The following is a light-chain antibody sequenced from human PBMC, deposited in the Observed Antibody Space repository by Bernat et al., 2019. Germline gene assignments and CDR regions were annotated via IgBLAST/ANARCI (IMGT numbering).Light chain of an antibody. CDR1: RSNIGSNY. Sequence: QSVLTQPPSASGTPGQRVTISCSGSRSNIGSNYVFWYQQLPGTAPKLLIYMNNKRPSGVPDRFSGSKSDTSASLSITGLRSEDEADYYCATWDDNLSPHVVFGGGTKLTVL. J-gene: IGLJ2*01. CDR3: ATWDDNLSPHVV. V-gene: IGLV1-47*01. CDR2: MNN.